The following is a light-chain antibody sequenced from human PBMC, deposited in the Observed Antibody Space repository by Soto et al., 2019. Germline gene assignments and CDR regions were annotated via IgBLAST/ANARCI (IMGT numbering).Light chain of an antibody. Sequence: EIVLTQSPGTLSLSPGERATLSCRASQSVSSNHLTWYQQKPGQAPRLLIYGASSRATGIPDRFSGSGSGTDFTLTISRLEPEDFAVYYCQQYGSSPLTFVGGTKVEIK. J-gene: IGKJ4*01. CDR3: QQYGSSPLT. V-gene: IGKV3-20*01. CDR1: QSVSSNH. CDR2: GAS.